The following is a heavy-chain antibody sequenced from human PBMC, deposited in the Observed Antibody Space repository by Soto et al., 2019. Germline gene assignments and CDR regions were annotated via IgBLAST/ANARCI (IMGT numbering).Heavy chain of an antibody. CDR3: ARDQDYYDLYYHGMDV. D-gene: IGHD3-22*01. J-gene: IGHJ6*02. Sequence: GGSLRLSCAASGFTFSDYYMSWIRQAPGKGLEWVSYISSSSSYTNYADSVKGRFTISRDNAENSLYLQMNSPRAEDTGLYYCARDQDYYDLYYHGMDVWGQGTTVTVSS. V-gene: IGHV3-11*06. CDR1: GFTFSDYY. CDR2: ISSSSSYT.